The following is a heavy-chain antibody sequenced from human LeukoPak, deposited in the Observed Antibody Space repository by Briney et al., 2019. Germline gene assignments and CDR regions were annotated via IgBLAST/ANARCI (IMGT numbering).Heavy chain of an antibody. V-gene: IGHV3-23*01. D-gene: IGHD6-19*01. CDR1: GFTFSSYA. CDR2: ISGSGGST. Sequence: GGSLRLFCAASGFTFSSYAMSWVRQAPGKGLGWVSAISGSGGSTYYADSVKGRFTISRDNSKNTLYLQMNSLRAEDTAVYYCAKGPAGIAVAGTGYFDYWGQGTLVTVSS. CDR3: AKGPAGIAVAGTGYFDY. J-gene: IGHJ4*02.